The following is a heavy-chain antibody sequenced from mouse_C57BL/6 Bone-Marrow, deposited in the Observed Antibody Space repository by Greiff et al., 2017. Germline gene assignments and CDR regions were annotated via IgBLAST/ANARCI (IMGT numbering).Heavy chain of an antibody. Sequence: EVQLQQSGPELVKPGASVKISCKASGYTFTDYYMNWVKQSHGKSLEWIGDINPNNGGTSYNQKFKGKATLTVDKSSSTAYMELRSLTSEDSAVYYCARASLLSYAMDYWGQGTSVTVSS. J-gene: IGHJ4*01. CDR2: INPNNGGT. CDR3: ARASLLSYAMDY. V-gene: IGHV1-26*01. D-gene: IGHD2-1*01. CDR1: GYTFTDYY.